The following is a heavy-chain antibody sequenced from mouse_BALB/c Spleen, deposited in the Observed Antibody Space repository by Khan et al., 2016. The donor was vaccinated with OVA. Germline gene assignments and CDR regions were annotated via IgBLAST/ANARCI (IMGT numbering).Heavy chain of an antibody. CDR1: GYSITSDYA. V-gene: IGHV3-2*02. CDR3: ARDGSRYNYAMDY. D-gene: IGHD2-3*01. Sequence: EVKLEESGPGLVKPSQSLSLTCTVTGYSITSDYAWNWIRQFPGNKLEWMGYISYSGSTSYNPSLKSRISITRDTSKNQFFLQLNSVTTEDTATYYCARDGSRYNYAMDYWGQGTAVTVSS. J-gene: IGHJ4*01. CDR2: ISYSGST.